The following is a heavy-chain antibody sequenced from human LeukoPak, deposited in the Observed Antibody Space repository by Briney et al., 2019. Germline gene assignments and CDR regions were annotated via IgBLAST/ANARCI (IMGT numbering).Heavy chain of an antibody. CDR3: ARDTGMGPGYYYMDV. J-gene: IGHJ6*03. D-gene: IGHD3-10*01. Sequence: SETLSLTCTVSGGSISSGGYYWSWIRQHPGKGLEWIGYIYYSGSTYYNPSLKSRVTISVDTSKNQFSLKLSSVTAADTAVYYCARDTGMGPGYYYMDVWGKGTTVTVSS. CDR1: GGSISSGGYY. CDR2: IYYSGST. V-gene: IGHV4-31*03.